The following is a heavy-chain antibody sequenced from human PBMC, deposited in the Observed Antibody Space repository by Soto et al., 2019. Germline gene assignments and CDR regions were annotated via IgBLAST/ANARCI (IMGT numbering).Heavy chain of an antibody. CDR1: GGSFSGHS. Sequence: SETLSLTCYVYGGSFSGHSWNWIRQPPGKVLEWIGEINNSGTTNYNSSLTSRVTTSLDTSQNQFSLKLMSVTAADSAVYYCARARRGASYFDYWGKGTPVTVS. V-gene: IGHV4-34*01. D-gene: IGHD3-16*01. CDR3: ARARRGASYFDY. CDR2: INNSGTT. J-gene: IGHJ4*01.